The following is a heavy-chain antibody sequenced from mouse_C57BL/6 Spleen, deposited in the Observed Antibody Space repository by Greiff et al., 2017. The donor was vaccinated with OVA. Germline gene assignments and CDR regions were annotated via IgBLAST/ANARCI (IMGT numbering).Heavy chain of an antibody. CDR1: GYTFTDYN. CDR2: INPNNGGT. CDR3: ARSYSNFPWFAY. V-gene: IGHV1-22*01. Sequence: EVQLQQSGPELVKPGASVKMSCKASGYTFTDYNLHWVKQSHGKSLEWIGYINPNNGGTSYNQKFKGKATLTVNKSSSTAYMELRSLTSEDSAVYYCARSYSNFPWFAYWGQGTLVTVSA. J-gene: IGHJ3*01. D-gene: IGHD2-5*01.